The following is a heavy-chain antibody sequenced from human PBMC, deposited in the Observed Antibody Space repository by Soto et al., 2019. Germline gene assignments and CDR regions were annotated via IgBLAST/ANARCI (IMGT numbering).Heavy chain of an antibody. J-gene: IGHJ4*02. V-gene: IGHV1-69*02. D-gene: IGHD5-12*01. CDR2: IIPILGIA. CDR3: ARSKVGGYDLYYFDY. CDR1: GGTFSSYT. Sequence: ASVKFSCKASGGTFSSYTISWVRQAPGQGLEWMGRIIPILGIANYAQKFQGRVTITADKSTSTAYMELSSLRSEDTAVYYCARSKVGGYDLYYFDYWGQGTLVTVSS.